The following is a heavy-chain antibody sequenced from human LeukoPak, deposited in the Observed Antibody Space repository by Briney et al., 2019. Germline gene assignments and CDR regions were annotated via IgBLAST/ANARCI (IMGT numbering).Heavy chain of an antibody. CDR1: GYRFTNYW. D-gene: IGHD1-26*01. V-gene: IGHV5-51*01. J-gene: IGHJ4*02. Sequence: GESLKISCKGSGYRFTNYWIGWVRPMPGEGLEWRGIIYPGDSETRYSPSFQGQVTISADKSISTAYLQWSSLKASDTAMYYCARRRDLYSGSYYPFDYWGQGTLVTVSS. CDR2: IYPGDSET. CDR3: ARRRDLYSGSYYPFDY.